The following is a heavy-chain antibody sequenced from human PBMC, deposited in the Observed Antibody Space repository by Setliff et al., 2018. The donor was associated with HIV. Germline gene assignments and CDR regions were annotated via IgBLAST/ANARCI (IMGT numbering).Heavy chain of an antibody. J-gene: IGHJ4*02. D-gene: IGHD2-21*02. CDR1: GGSISSSSYY. CDR2: LYYRGTT. CDR3: ARGVPLLPPHY. V-gene: IGHV4-39*07. Sequence: SETLSLTCTVSGGSISSSSYYWGWIRQPPGKGPEWIGSLYYRGTTYYNPSLKSRVTISVDTSKNQFSLSLTSVTAADTAVYYCARGVPLLPPHYWGQGTLVTVSS.